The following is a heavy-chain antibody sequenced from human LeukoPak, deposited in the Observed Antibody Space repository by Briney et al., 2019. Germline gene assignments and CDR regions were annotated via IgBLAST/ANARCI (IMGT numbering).Heavy chain of an antibody. D-gene: IGHD6-13*01. J-gene: IGHJ4*02. CDR1: AGSISSGDYY. CDR2: IHHSGSTY. CDR3: VRDRSRPNPFFDS. V-gene: IGHV4-30-4*01. Sequence: SQTLSLTCTVSAGSISSGDYYWSWIRQPPGKGLEWIGYIHHSGSTYYYNPSLKSRVTMSVDTSKNQFSLKLSSVVAADTAVYYCVRDRSRPNPFFDSWGQGTLVTVSS.